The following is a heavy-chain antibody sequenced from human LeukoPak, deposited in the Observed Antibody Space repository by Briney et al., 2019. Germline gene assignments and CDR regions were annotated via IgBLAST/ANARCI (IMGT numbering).Heavy chain of an antibody. V-gene: IGHV1-69*01. D-gene: IGHD3-10*01. CDR2: IIPIFGTA. Sequence: VASVKVSCKASGGTFSSYAISWVRQAPGQGLEWMGGIIPIFGTANYAQKFQGRVTITADESTSTAYMELSSLRSEDTAVYYCARARGWDGLGSYYIPYYFDYWGQGTLVTVSS. CDR1: GGTFSSYA. CDR3: ARARGWDGLGSYYIPYYFDY. J-gene: IGHJ4*02.